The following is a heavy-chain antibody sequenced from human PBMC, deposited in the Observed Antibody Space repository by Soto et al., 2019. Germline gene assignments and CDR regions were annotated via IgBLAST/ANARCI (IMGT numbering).Heavy chain of an antibody. CDR2: IGNRGTGI. CDR3: ARDLRAVGMASRFDP. D-gene: IGHD6-13*01. J-gene: IGHJ5*02. V-gene: IGHV3-11*01. CDR1: GFTFGDYY. Sequence: QVHLVESARGLVKPGGSLRLSCAASGFTFGDYYMTWIRQAPGKGLEWVSFIGNRGTGIYYADSVKGRFTIFRDNAKNSLYLQMNSLRAEDTAMYYCARDLRAVGMASRFDPWGQGTLVTVSS.